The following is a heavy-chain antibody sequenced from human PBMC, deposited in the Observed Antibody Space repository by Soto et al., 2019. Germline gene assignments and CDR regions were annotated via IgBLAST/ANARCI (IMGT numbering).Heavy chain of an antibody. V-gene: IGHV4-4*07. CDR1: GASMNSYH. J-gene: IGHJ5*02. CDR3: ARDQGVAAAGITWFDP. Sequence: SETLSLTCTVSGASMNSYHWSWIRQPAGKGLEWIGHIHSSGSTNYNPSLKSRVTVSVDTSKNQFSLRLMSLTAADTAVYYCARDQGVAAAGITWFDPWGQGSPVTVSS. CDR2: IHSSGST. D-gene: IGHD6-13*01.